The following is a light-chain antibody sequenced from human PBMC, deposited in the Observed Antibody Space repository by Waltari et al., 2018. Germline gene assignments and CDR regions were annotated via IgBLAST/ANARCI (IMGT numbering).Light chain of an antibody. Sequence: ELTQPPSLSVSPGQTATITCSGDKLGDKYASWYQQKPGRSPVLVIYQDVKRPPGIPERFSGSNSGDTATLTITETQSLDEADYYCQAWDSGTYYVFGSGTKVTVL. J-gene: IGLJ1*01. CDR2: QDV. CDR3: QAWDSGTYYV. V-gene: IGLV3-1*01. CDR1: KLGDKY.